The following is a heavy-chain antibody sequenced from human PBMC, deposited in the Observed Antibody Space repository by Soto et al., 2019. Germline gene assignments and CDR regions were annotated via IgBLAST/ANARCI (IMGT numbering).Heavy chain of an antibody. Sequence: ETLSLTCTVSGGSTSSYYWTWIRQPPGKGLEWIGHIYSSGSTDYNPSLKSRSTISPDTSKNQFSLKLSSVTAADTAVYYCARYGSHYYYYNMDVWGQGTTVTVSS. J-gene: IGHJ6*02. CDR3: ARYGSHYYYYNMDV. D-gene: IGHD1-26*01. CDR2: IYSSGST. V-gene: IGHV4-59*01. CDR1: GGSTSSYY.